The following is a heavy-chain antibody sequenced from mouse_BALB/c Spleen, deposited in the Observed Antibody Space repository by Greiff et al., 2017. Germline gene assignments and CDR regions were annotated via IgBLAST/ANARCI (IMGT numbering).Heavy chain of an antibody. J-gene: IGHJ4*01. CDR1: GFTFSSFG. CDR2: ISSGSSTI. Sequence: EVQLVESGGGLVQPGGSRKLSCAASGFTFSSFGMHWVRQAPEKGLEWVAYISSGSSTIYYADTVKGRFTISRDNPKNTLFLQMTSLRSEDTAMYYCARSEGRRAMDDWGQGTSVTVSS. D-gene: IGHD3-3*01. V-gene: IGHV5-17*02. CDR3: ARSEGRRAMDD.